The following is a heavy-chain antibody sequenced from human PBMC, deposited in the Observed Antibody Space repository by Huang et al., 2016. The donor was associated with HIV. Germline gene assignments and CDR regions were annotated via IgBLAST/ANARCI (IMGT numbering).Heavy chain of an antibody. CDR1: GGSFTGNY. J-gene: IGHJ6*02. D-gene: IGHD3-3*01. CDR2: VNDSGAT. CDR3: ARQWTILEWLLGLDV. V-gene: IGHV4-34*02. Sequence: QMQLQQRGAGLLKPSETLSLTCGVSGGSFTGNYLTWIRQAPGKGLEWIGEVNDSGATNDTPSLNGRVTISIDKSNRELSLNLRSVTAADTAVYYCARQWTILEWLLGLDVWGQGTTVIVSS.